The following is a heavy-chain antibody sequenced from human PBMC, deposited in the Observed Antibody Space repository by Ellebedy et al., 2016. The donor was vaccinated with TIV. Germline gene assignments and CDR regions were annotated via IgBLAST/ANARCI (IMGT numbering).Heavy chain of an antibody. J-gene: IGHJ6*02. CDR3: ARETYYYDSSGYYPLLNYGMDV. CDR1: GFTFSSYW. V-gene: IGHV3-74*01. D-gene: IGHD3-22*01. Sequence: GESLKISCAASGFTFSSYWMHWVRQAPGKGLVWVSRINSDGSSTSYADSVKGRFTISRDNAKNTLYLQMNSLRAEDTAVYYCARETYYYDSSGYYPLLNYGMDVWGQGTTVTVSS. CDR2: INSDGSST.